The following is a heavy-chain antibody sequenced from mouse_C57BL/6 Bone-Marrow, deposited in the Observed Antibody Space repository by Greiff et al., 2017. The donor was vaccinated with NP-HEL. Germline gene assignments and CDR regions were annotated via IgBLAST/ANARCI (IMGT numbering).Heavy chain of an antibody. D-gene: IGHD2-4*01. CDR2: ISNGGGST. CDR3: ARDDYDGYWYFDV. V-gene: IGHV5-12*01. J-gene: IGHJ1*03. Sequence: EVQGVESGGGLVQPGGSLKLSCAASGFTFSDYYMYWVRQTPEKRLEWVAYISNGGGSTYYPDTVKGRFTISRDNAKNTLYLQMSRLKSEDTAMYYCARDDYDGYWYFDVWGTGTTVTVSS. CDR1: GFTFSDYY.